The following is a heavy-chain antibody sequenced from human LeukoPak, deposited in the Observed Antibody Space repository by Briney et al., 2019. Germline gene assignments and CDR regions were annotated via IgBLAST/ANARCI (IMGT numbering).Heavy chain of an antibody. CDR1: GYTFTGYY. V-gene: IGHV1-2*02. D-gene: IGHD2-2*01. CDR2: INPNSGGT. J-gene: IGHJ4*02. Sequence: ASVKVSCKASGYTFTGYYMHWVRQAPGQGLEWMGWINPNSGGTNYAQKFQGRVTMTRDTSISTAYMEPSRLRSDDTAVYYCARAANVLVVPAASKLPLDYWGQGTLVTVSS. CDR3: ARAANVLVVPAASKLPLDY.